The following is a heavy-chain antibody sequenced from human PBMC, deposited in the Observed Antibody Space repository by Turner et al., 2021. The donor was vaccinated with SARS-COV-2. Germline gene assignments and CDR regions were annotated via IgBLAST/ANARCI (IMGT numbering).Heavy chain of an antibody. CDR1: GFTFSSYG. D-gene: IGHD3-16*01. CDR2: ISYDGSNK. V-gene: IGHV3-30*03. CDR3: ARGLGGNYYYMDV. J-gene: IGHJ6*03. Sequence: QVQLVESGGGVVQPGRSLRLSCAASGFTFSSYGMHWVRQAPGKGLEWVAVISYDGSNKYYADSVKGRFTISRDNSKTTLYLQMNSLRTEDTAVYYCARGLGGNYYYMDVWGKGTTVTVSS.